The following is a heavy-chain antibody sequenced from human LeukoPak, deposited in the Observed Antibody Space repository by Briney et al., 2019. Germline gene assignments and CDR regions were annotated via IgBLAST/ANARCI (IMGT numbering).Heavy chain of an antibody. V-gene: IGHV4-34*01. CDR3: ARWSLRGCSGSPCFDY. CDR1: GGSFSGYF. Sequence: SETLSLTCAVYGGSFSGYFWSWIRQPPGKGLEWIGELTESGRTSYNPSLKSRVTIAEDTSKNQFSLKLSSVTAADTAVYYCARWSLRGCSGSPCFDYWGQGTLVTVSS. J-gene: IGHJ4*02. CDR2: LTESGRT. D-gene: IGHD2-15*01.